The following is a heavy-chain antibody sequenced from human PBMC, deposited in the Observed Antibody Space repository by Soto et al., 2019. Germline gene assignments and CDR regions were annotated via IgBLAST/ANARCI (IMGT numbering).Heavy chain of an antibody. CDR3: ARASTEDIVVVPAAIVYYYYGMDV. CDR2: ISSSSSYI. J-gene: IGHJ6*02. CDR1: GFTFSSYS. V-gene: IGHV3-21*01. Sequence: VQLVESGGGLVKPGGSLRLSCAASGFTFSSYSMNWVRQAPGKGLEWVSSISSSSSYIYYADSVKGRFTISRDNAKNSLYLQMNSLRAEDTAVYYCARASTEDIVVVPAAIVYYYYGMDVWGQGTTVTVSS. D-gene: IGHD2-2*02.